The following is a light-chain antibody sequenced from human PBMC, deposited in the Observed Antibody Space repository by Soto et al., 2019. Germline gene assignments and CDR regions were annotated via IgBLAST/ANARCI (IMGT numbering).Light chain of an antibody. V-gene: IGKV3-20*01. CDR3: QQHAISPCT. J-gene: IGKJ4*01. CDR1: QSVTSSA. CDR2: SAS. Sequence: EIVLTQSPGTLSLSPGERVTLSCRASQSVTSSALAWHQQQPGQAPRLLIYSASKRATGIPGRFSGSESGTDFTLTISRLEPEDFAVYYCQQHAISPCTFGGGTKVEMK.